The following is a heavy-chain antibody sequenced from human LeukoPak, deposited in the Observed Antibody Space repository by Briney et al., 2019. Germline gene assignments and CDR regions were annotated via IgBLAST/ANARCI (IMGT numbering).Heavy chain of an antibody. CDR3: AKGRLITMIAN. CDR1: GFTFDDYA. D-gene: IGHD3-22*01. Sequence: GGSLRLSCAASGFTFDDYAMHWVRQAPGKALGWFSLINGNGGSTYYADSVKGGFTISRDNCKNSLYPQMNSLRTEDTALYYCAKGRLITMIANWGRGTLVTVSS. J-gene: IGHJ4*02. V-gene: IGHV3-43*02. CDR2: INGNGGST.